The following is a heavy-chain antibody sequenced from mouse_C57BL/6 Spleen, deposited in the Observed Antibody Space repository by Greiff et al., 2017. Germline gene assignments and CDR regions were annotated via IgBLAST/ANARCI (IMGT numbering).Heavy chain of an antibody. J-gene: IGHJ4*01. CDR3: NYYGSSYGAMDY. CDR2: IDPETGGT. Sequence: QVQLQQSGAELVRPGASVPLSCKASGYTFPDYEMHWVKQTPVHGLEWIGAIDPETGGTAYNQKFKGKAILTADKSSSTAYMELRSLTSEDSAVYYCNYYGSSYGAMDYWGQGTSVTVSS. V-gene: IGHV1-15*01. CDR1: GYTFPDYE. D-gene: IGHD1-1*01.